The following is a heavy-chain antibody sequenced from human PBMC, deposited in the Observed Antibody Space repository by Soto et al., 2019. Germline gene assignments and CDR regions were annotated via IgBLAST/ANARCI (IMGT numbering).Heavy chain of an antibody. CDR2: IWYDGSNK. Sequence: QVQLVESGGGVVQPGRSLRLSCAASGFTFSSYGMHWVRQAPGKGLEWVAVIWYDGSNKYYADSVKGRFTISRDNSKNTPYLQMNSLRAEDTAVYYCAREFKSYFDYWGQGTLVTVSS. J-gene: IGHJ4*02. CDR1: GFTFSSYG. CDR3: AREFKSYFDY. V-gene: IGHV3-33*01.